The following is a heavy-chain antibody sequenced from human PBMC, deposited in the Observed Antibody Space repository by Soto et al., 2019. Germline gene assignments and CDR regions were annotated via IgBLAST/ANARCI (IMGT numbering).Heavy chain of an antibody. CDR3: ASRYSGSRPFDY. D-gene: IGHD1-26*01. CDR2: VNPNSGGT. Sequence: AASVKVSCKASGYTFTGYYMHWVRQAPGQGLEWMGWVNPNSGGTNYAQRFQGRVTMTRDTSISTAYMELSRLRSDDTAVYYCASRYSGSRPFDYWGQGTLVTVSS. V-gene: IGHV1-2*02. CDR1: GYTFTGYY. J-gene: IGHJ4*02.